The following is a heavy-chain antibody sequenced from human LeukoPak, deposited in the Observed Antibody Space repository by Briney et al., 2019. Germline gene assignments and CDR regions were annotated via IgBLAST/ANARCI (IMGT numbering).Heavy chain of an antibody. CDR3: ARVRKYQLLRDV. D-gene: IGHD2-2*01. Sequence: PSETLSLTCTVSGGSISSGGYYWSWIRQHPGKGLEWIGYIYYSGSTYYNPSLKSRVTISVDTSKNQFSLKLSSVTAADTAVYYCARVRKYQLLRDVWGQGTTVTVSS. CDR2: IYYSGST. J-gene: IGHJ6*02. V-gene: IGHV4-31*03. CDR1: GGSISSGGYY.